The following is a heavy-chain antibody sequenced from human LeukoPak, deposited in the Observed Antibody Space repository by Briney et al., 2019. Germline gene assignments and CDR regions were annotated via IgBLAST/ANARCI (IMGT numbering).Heavy chain of an antibody. CDR3: ARDPMYYYDSSGYQPTYYFDY. D-gene: IGHD3-22*01. V-gene: IGHV3-30-3*01. CDR2: ISYDGSNK. CDR1: GFTFSSYA. J-gene: IGHJ4*02. Sequence: PGGSLRLSCAASGFTFSSYAMHWVRQAPGKGLEWVAVISYDGSNKYYADSVKGRFTISRDNSKNTLYLQMNSLRAEDTAVYYCARDPMYYYDSSGYQPTYYFDYWGQGTLVTVSS.